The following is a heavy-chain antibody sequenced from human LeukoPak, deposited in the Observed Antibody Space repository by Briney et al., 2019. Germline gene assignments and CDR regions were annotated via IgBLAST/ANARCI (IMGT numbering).Heavy chain of an antibody. CDR3: ARQPYTHMVEIDN. D-gene: IGHD2-21*01. V-gene: IGHV4-59*08. CDR2: IYDTGNT. Sequence: PSETLSLTCTVSGGSISSYYWSWIRQPPGKGLEWIGYIYDTGNTNYNPSLKSRVTISVDTSKNQFSLKLNSVTDADTAVYYCARQPYTHMVEIDNWGQGTLVTVSS. J-gene: IGHJ4*02. CDR1: GGSISSYY.